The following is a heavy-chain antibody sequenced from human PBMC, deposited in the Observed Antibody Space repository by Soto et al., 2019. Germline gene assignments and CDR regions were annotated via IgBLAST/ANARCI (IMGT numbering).Heavy chain of an antibody. CDR3: ALMGYGSGSYSLDY. J-gene: IGHJ4*02. V-gene: IGHV3-23*01. CDR2: ISGSGGST. D-gene: IGHD3-10*01. CDR1: GFTFSSYA. Sequence: GSLRLSCAASGFTFSSYAMSWVRQAPGKGLEWVSAISGSGGSTYYADSVKGRFTISRDNSKNTLYLQMNSLRAEDTAVYYCALMGYGSGSYSLDYWGQGTLVTVSS.